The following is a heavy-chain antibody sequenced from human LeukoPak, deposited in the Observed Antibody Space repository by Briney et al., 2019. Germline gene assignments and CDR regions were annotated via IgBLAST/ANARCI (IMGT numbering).Heavy chain of an antibody. D-gene: IGHD2-21*02. Sequence: PSETLSLTCAVYGGSFSGYYWSWIRQPPGKGLEWIGEINHSGSTNYNPSLKSRLTISVDTSKNQFSLKLSSVTAADTAVYYCARASSGDLTFDYWGQGTLVTVSS. CDR2: INHSGST. CDR1: GGSFSGYY. V-gene: IGHV4-34*01. J-gene: IGHJ4*02. CDR3: ARASSGDLTFDY.